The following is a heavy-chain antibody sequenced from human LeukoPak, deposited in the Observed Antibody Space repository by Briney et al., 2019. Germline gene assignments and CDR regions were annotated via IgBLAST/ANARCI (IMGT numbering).Heavy chain of an antibody. CDR1: GGSISSYF. V-gene: IGHV4-59*01. Sequence: PSETLSVTCIVSGGSISSYFWSWIRQPPGKGLEWIGYIYYSGSTKYNPSLKSRVTISVDTSKNQLSLKLSSVSAADTAVYYCARGGILRSDAFDIWGQGTMVTVSS. J-gene: IGHJ3*02. D-gene: IGHD5-12*01. CDR3: ARGGILRSDAFDI. CDR2: IYYSGST.